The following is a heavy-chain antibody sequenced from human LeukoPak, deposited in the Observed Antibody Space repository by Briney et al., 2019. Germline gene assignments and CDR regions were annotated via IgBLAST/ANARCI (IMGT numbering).Heavy chain of an antibody. CDR3: ARDLYNWLDP. Sequence: SETLSLTCTASGGSISSYYWSWIRQPPGKGLEWIGYIYYSGSTNYNPSLKSRVTISVDTSKNQFSLKLSSVTPADTAVYYCARDLYNWLDPWGQGTLVTVSS. CDR1: GGSISSYY. CDR2: IYYSGST. J-gene: IGHJ5*02. V-gene: IGHV4-59*01.